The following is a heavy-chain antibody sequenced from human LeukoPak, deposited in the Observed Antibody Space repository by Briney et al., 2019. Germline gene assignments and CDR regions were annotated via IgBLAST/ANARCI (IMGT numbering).Heavy chain of an antibody. J-gene: IGHJ4*02. CDR3: ARDLGRDGSGWYPYHDY. CDR1: GYSFTGYY. CDR2: IIPNSGVT. Sequence: ASVKVSCKASGYSFTGYYMHWVRQAPGQELGWMGWIIPNSGVTNYAQKFQGRVTLTRDTSISTAYMELSRLTSDDTAVYYCARDLGRDGSGWYPYHDYWGQGTRVTVSS. D-gene: IGHD6-19*01. V-gene: IGHV1-2*02.